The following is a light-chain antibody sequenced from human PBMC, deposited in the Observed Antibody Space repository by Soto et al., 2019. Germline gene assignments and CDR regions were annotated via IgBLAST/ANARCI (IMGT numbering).Light chain of an antibody. CDR2: HAS. Sequence: IVLMQSPDTLSLSPGERATLSCRASRSLSSDYLAWYQQKPGQSTRLLFYHASRRATGTPDRFSVSGSGRDFTLTISRLEPGDFAVYYCQHYGDSPRSFGKGTKVDIK. V-gene: IGKV3-20*01. CDR1: RSLSSDY. CDR3: QHYGDSPRS. J-gene: IGKJ1*01.